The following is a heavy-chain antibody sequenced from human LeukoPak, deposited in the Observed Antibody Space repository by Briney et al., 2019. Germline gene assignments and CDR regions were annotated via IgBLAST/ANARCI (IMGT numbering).Heavy chain of an antibody. V-gene: IGHV3-23*01. J-gene: IGHJ6*03. CDR2: ISGSGGST. Sequence: GGSLRLSCAASGFTFSSYAMSWVRQAPGKGLEWVSAISGSGGSTYYADSVKGRFTISRDNSKNTLYLQMNSLRAEDTAVYYCAEDMRYFDWLLPQNKDVYYYYYYMDVWGKGTTVTVSS. D-gene: IGHD3-9*01. CDR3: AEDMRYFDWLLPQNKDVYYYYYYMDV. CDR1: GFTFSSYA.